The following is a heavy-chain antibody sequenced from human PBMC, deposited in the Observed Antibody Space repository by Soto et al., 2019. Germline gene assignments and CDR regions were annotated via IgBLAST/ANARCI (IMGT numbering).Heavy chain of an antibody. Sequence: EVQLVESGGGLVQPGGSLRLSCAASGFTVSSNYMSWVRQAPGKGLEWVSVIYSGGSTYYADSVKGRFTISRDNSKNTLYLQMNSLRAEDTAVYYCARTQRGWELPFDYRGQGTQVTVS. D-gene: IGHD1-26*01. J-gene: IGHJ4*02. CDR3: ARTQRGWELPFDY. CDR2: IYSGGST. CDR1: GFTVSSNY. V-gene: IGHV3-66*01.